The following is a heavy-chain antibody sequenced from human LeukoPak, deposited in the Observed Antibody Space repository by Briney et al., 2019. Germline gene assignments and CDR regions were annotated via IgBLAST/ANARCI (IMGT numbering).Heavy chain of an antibody. J-gene: IGHJ4*02. V-gene: IGHV3-30*02. CDR2: IRYDGSNK. Sequence: GRSLRLSCAASGFTYSSYGMHWVRQAPGKGLEWVAFIRYDGSNKYYADSVKGRFTISRDNSKNTLYLQMNSLRAEDTAVYYCANTYYDFWSGYMDYWGQGTLVTVSS. D-gene: IGHD3-3*01. CDR3: ANTYYDFWSGYMDY. CDR1: GFTYSSYG.